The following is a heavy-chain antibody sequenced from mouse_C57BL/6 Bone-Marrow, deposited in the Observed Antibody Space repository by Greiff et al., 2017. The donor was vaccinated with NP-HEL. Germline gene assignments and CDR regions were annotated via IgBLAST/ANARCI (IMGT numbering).Heavy chain of an antibody. CDR2: IYPGDGDT. CDR3: AREGGLWFAY. J-gene: IGHJ3*01. Sequence: VQLQQSGPELVKPGASVKISCKASGYAFSSSWMNWVKQRPGKGLEWIGRIYPGDGDTTYNGKFKGKATLTADKSSSTAYMQLSSLTSEDSAVYFCAREGGLWFAYWGQGTLVTVSA. V-gene: IGHV1-82*01. D-gene: IGHD2-13*01. CDR1: GYAFSSSW.